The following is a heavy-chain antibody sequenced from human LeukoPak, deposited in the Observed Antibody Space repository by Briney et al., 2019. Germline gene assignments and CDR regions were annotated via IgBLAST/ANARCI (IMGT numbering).Heavy chain of an antibody. CDR2: IYSGGST. Sequence: PGGSLRLSCAASGFTVSSNCMSWVRQAPGKGLEWVSVIYSGGSTYYADSVKGRFTISRDNSKNTLYLQMNSLRAEDTAVYYCARDYYDSGSYGGISFDYWGQGTLVTVSS. CDR1: GFTVSSNC. J-gene: IGHJ4*02. V-gene: IGHV3-66*01. CDR3: ARDYYDSGSYGGISFDY. D-gene: IGHD3-10*01.